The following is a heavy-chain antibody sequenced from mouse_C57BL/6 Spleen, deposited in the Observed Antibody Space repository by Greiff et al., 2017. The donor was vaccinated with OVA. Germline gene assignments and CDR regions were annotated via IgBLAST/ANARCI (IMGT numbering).Heavy chain of an antibody. CDR3: ARDSDYAMDY. CDR2: INPNNGGT. V-gene: IGHV1-22*01. CDR1: GYTFTDYN. Sequence: DVQLQESGPELVKPGASVKMSCKASGYTFTDYNMHWVKQSHGKSLEWIGYINPNNGGTSYNQKFKGKATLTVNKSSSTAYMELRSLTSEDSAVYYCARDSDYAMDYWGQGTSVTVSS. J-gene: IGHJ4*01.